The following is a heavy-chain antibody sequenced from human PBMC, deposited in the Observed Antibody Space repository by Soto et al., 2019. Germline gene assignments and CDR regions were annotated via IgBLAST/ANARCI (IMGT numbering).Heavy chain of an antibody. J-gene: IGHJ5*02. CDR3: ARLGAYYQSLAP. Sequence: QVHLQESGPGLVKPSETLSLTCTVSGGSLSPNYWTWIRQPPGKGLEWVGYIYFGGTTSYNPSLRSPVTISLATSNTQFPLRLSSVTAADTAVYYCARLGAYYQSLAPWGPGPLVTVSS. CDR1: GGSLSPNY. CDR2: IYFGGTT. D-gene: IGHD2-21*01. V-gene: IGHV4-59*08.